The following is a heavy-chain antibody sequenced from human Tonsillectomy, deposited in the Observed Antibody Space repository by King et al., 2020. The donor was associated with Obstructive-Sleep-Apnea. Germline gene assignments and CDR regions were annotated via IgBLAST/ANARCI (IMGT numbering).Heavy chain of an antibody. J-gene: IGHJ4*02. CDR2: IKQDGNEK. Sequence: VQLVESGGGLVQPGGSLRLSCAASGFTFSSYWMNWVRQAPGKGLEWVANIKQDGNEKYYVDSVQGRFSISRDNAKNSLYPQMNSLRAEDTAVYYCARSVLYGDYALDYWGQGTLVTVSS. V-gene: IGHV3-7*03. CDR1: GFTFSSYW. D-gene: IGHD4-17*01. CDR3: ARSVLYGDYALDY.